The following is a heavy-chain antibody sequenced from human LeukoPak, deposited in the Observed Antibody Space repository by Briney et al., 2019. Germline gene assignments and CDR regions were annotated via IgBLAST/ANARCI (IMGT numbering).Heavy chain of an antibody. D-gene: IGHD4-17*01. J-gene: IGHJ4*02. CDR2: IFYSGST. CDR1: GASITGSGYY. CDR3: ARSATVTTGYFDY. Sequence: SETLSLTCTVSGASITGSGYYWGWIRQPPGKGLEWIGSIFYSGSTYYNPSLKSRVTISEDTSKNQFSLKLSSVTAADTAVYYCARSATVTTGYFDYWGQGTLVTASS. V-gene: IGHV4-39*07.